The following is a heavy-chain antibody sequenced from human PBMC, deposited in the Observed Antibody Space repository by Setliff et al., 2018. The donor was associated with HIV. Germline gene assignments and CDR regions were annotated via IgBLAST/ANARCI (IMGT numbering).Heavy chain of an antibody. J-gene: IGHJ4*02. CDR3: LRARAEWVELHSVPSYFDY. CDR2: INHSGST. D-gene: IGHD3-3*01. V-gene: IGHV4-34*01. Sequence: PSETLSLTCAVYGGSFSGYYWSWIRQPPGKGLEWIGEINHSGSTNYNPSLKSRVTISVDTAKNQFSLKLSSVTAADTAVYYCLRARAEWVELHSVPSYFDYWGQGTLVTVSS. CDR1: GGSFSGYY.